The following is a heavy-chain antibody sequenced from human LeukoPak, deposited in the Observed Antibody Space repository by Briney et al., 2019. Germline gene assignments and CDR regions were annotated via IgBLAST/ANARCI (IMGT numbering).Heavy chain of an antibody. D-gene: IGHD2-15*01. CDR1: GFTFSTYT. CDR2: IKQDGSDK. J-gene: IGHJ5*02. Sequence: GGSLRLSCAASGFTFSTYTMNWVRQAPGKGLEWVANIKQDGSDKYYVDSVKGRFTISRDNAKNSLYLQMNSLRAEDTAVYYCARDRIEKWTHETWGQGTLVTVSS. CDR3: ARDRIEKWTHET. V-gene: IGHV3-7*01.